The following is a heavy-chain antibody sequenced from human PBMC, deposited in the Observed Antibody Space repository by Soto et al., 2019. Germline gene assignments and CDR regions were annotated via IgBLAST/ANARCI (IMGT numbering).Heavy chain of an antibody. D-gene: IGHD2-2*02. CDR1: GYTFTGYD. J-gene: IGHJ4*02. V-gene: IGHV1-2*04. CDR2: INPNSGGT. Sequence: ASVKVSCKASGYTFTGYDMHWVRQAPGQGLEWMGWINPNSGGTNYAQKFQGWVTMTRDTSISTAYMELSRLRSDDTAVYYCARALLYESFDYWGQGTLVTVSS. CDR3: ARALLYESFDY.